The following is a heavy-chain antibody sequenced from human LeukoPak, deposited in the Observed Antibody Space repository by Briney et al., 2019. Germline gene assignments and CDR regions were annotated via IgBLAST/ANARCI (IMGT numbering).Heavy chain of an antibody. CDR3: ARNYYYDSSGYYYNY. J-gene: IGHJ4*02. Sequence: SVKVSCKASGGTFSSYAISWVRQAPGQGVEWMGGIIPIFGTANYAQKFQGRVTITADESTSTAYMELSSLRSEDTAVYYCARNYYYDSSGYYYNYWGQGTLVTVSS. CDR2: IIPIFGTA. D-gene: IGHD3-22*01. CDR1: GGTFSSYA. V-gene: IGHV1-69*13.